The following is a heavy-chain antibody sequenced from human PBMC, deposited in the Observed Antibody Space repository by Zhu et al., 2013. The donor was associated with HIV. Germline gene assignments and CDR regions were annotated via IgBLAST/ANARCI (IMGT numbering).Heavy chain of an antibody. CDR1: GYSFTAYY. D-gene: IGHD2-15*01. CDR2: INPNTGGT. Sequence: QVQLVQSGAEVEKPGASVTVSCQASGYSFTAYYMHWVRQAPGQGLEWMGSINPNTGGTSYAQKFQGRVTITRDTSASTAYMELSSLRSEDTAVYYCATGNIYCSGGNCFLYYFEYWGQGTLVAVTS. J-gene: IGHJ4*02. CDR3: ATGNIYCSGGNCFLYYFEY. V-gene: IGHV1-2*02.